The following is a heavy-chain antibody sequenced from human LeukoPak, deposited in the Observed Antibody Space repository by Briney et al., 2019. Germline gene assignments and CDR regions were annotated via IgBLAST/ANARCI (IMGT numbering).Heavy chain of an antibody. Sequence: GGSLRLSCAASGFTVSSNYMSWVRQAPGKGLEWVANIKQDGSEMYYVYSVKGRFTISRDNAKNSLYLQMNSLRAEDTAVYYCARDRRDDYGDPDAFDIWGQGTMVTVSS. CDR3: ARDRRDDYGDPDAFDI. CDR1: GFTVSSNY. J-gene: IGHJ3*02. D-gene: IGHD4-17*01. CDR2: IKQDGSEM. V-gene: IGHV3-7*01.